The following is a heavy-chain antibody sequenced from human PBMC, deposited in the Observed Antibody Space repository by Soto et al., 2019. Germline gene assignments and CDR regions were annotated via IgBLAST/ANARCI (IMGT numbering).Heavy chain of an antibody. J-gene: IGHJ3*02. V-gene: IGHV3-23*01. CDR1: GFTLSSYA. D-gene: IGHD3-9*01. Sequence: PGGSLRLSCAASGFTLSSYAMSWVRQAPGKGLEWVSAISGSGGSTYYADSVKGRFTISRDNSKNTLYLQMNSLRAEDTAVYYCAKDPYYDILTGQTLAFDIWGQGTMVTVSS. CDR3: AKDPYYDILTGQTLAFDI. CDR2: ISGSGGST.